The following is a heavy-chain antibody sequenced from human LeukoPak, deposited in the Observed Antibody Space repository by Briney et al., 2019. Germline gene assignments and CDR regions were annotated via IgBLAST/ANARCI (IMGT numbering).Heavy chain of an antibody. V-gene: IGHV3-23*01. D-gene: IGHD1-14*01. Sequence: GGSLRLSCAASGFTFSRHVMSWVRQAPGNGLEWVSGISGSGSSTFYEDSVKGRFTISRDNSKNTPYVEMNSLRDEDTAVYYCAKDLGRNRERPYALDFWGQGTMVTVSS. J-gene: IGHJ3*01. CDR3: AKDLGRNRERPYALDF. CDR1: GFTFSRHV. CDR2: ISGSGSST.